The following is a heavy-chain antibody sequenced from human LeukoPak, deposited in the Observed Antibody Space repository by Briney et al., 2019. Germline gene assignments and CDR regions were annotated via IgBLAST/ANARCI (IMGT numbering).Heavy chain of an antibody. Sequence: GASVKVSCKASGGTFSSYAISWVRQAPGQGLEWMGGIIPIFGTANYAQKFRGRVTITADESASTAYMELSSLRSEDTAVYYCAAAYRYFYDRGGYFDYWGQGTLVTVSS. CDR3: AAAYRYFYDRGGYFDY. V-gene: IGHV1-69*13. J-gene: IGHJ4*02. CDR2: IIPIFGTA. CDR1: GGTFSSYA. D-gene: IGHD3-22*01.